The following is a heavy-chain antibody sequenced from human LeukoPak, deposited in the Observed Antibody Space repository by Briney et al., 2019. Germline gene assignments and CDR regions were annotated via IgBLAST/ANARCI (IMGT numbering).Heavy chain of an antibody. V-gene: IGHV3-30*02. CDR1: GFTFSSYG. D-gene: IGHD4-17*01. J-gene: IGHJ4*02. CDR3: AKGMTTVTLDYFDY. CDR2: IRYDGSNK. Sequence: GGSLRLSCAASGFTFSSYGVHWVRQAPGKGLEWVAFIRYDGSNKYYADSVKGRFTISRDNSKNTLYLQMNSLRAEDTAVYYCAKGMTTVTLDYFDYWGQGTLVTVSS.